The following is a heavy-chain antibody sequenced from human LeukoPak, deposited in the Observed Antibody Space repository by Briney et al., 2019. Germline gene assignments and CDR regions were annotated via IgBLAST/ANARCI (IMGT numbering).Heavy chain of an antibody. D-gene: IGHD3-22*01. J-gene: IGHJ3*02. CDR2: ISSSGSTI. CDR1: GFTFSDYY. Sequence: GGSLRLSCAASGFTFSDYYMSWIRQAPGKGLEWVTYISSSGSTIYYADSVKGRFTISRDNAKNSLYLQMNSLRAEDTAVYYCARDQYYDSSGSFIWGQGTMVTVSS. V-gene: IGHV3-11*01. CDR3: ARDQYYDSSGSFI.